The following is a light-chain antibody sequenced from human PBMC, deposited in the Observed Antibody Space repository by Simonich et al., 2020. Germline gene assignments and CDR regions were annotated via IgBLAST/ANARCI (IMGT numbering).Light chain of an antibody. Sequence: SSELTQDPAVSVALGQTVRITCQGDSLRSYYASRYQQKPGQAPVLVIYGKHNRPSGIPDRFSGSSSGNTASVTITGAQAEDEADYYCNSRDSSGNHVVFGGGTKLTVL. J-gene: IGLJ2*01. CDR3: NSRDSSGNHVV. CDR2: GKH. V-gene: IGLV3-19*01. CDR1: SLRSYY.